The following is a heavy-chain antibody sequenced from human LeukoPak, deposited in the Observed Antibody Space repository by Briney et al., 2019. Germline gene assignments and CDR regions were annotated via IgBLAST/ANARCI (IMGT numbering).Heavy chain of an antibody. Sequence: ASVKVSCKASGGTFSSYAISWVRQAPGQGLEWMGGIIPIFGTANYAQKFQGRVTITADESTSTAYMELSSLRSEDTAVYYCARVDSSGYLRFDPWGQGTLVTVSS. CDR2: IIPIFGTA. J-gene: IGHJ5*02. V-gene: IGHV1-69*13. D-gene: IGHD3-22*01. CDR1: GGTFSSYA. CDR3: ARVDSSGYLRFDP.